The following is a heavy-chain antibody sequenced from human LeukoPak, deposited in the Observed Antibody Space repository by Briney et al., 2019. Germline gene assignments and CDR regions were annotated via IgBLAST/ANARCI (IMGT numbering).Heavy chain of an antibody. CDR1: GFTVSTTY. V-gene: IGHV3-53*01. CDR2: IYSGGTT. Sequence: GGSLRLSCAASGFTVSTTYMNWVRQAPGKGLGWVSVIYSGGTTHYADSMKGRFTISRDNTKNTLYLQMNSLRAEDTAVYYCARDYGGNGYYYGMDVWGQGATVTVSS. CDR3: ARDYGGNGYYYGMDV. D-gene: IGHD4-23*01. J-gene: IGHJ6*02.